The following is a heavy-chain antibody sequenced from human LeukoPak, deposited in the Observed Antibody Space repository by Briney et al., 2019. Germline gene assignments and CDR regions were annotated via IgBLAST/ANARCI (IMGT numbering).Heavy chain of an antibody. CDR3: ARNTRYAFDI. J-gene: IGHJ3*02. Sequence: KASETLSLTCAVYGGSFSGYYWSWIRQPPGKGLEWIGEINHSGSTNYNPSLKSRVTISVDTSKNQFSLKLSSVTAADTAVYYCARNTRYAFDIWGQGTMVTVSS. D-gene: IGHD1/OR15-1a*01. CDR1: GGSFSGYY. CDR2: INHSGST. V-gene: IGHV4-34*01.